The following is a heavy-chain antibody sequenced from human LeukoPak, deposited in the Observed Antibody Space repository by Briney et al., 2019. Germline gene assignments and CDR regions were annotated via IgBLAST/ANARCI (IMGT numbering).Heavy chain of an antibody. CDR3: ARHRFYYDSSGHSCVYYFDY. V-gene: IGHV4-39*01. Sequence: SETLSLTCTVSGGSINSGGYYWSWIRQHPGKGLEWIGYISHSGSTSYNPSLKSRVTISVDTSKNQFSLTLSPVTAADTAVSYCARHRFYYDSSGHSCVYYFDYWGQGTLVTVSS. CDR2: ISHSGST. D-gene: IGHD3-22*01. J-gene: IGHJ4*02. CDR1: GGSINSGGYY.